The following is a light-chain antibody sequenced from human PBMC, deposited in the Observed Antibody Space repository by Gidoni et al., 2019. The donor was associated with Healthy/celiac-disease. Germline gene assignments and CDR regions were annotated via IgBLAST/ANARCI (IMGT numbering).Light chain of an antibody. V-gene: IGKV1-39*01. CDR2: AAS. J-gene: IGKJ2*04. Sequence: DIQMTQSPPSLSASVGDRVTITCRASQSISSFLNWYQQKPGKAPKLLIYAASSLQSGVPSRFSGSGSGTDFTLTISSLQPEDFATYYCQQSYSTPCSFXQXTKLEIK. CDR1: QSISSF. CDR3: QQSYSTPCS.